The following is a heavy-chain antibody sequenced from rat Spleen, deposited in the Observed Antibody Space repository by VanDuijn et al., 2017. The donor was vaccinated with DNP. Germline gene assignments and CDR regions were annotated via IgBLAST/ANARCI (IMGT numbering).Heavy chain of an antibody. D-gene: IGHD1-12*02. CDR2: IKAKSNNYAT. CDR3: AWRYYDGSYYYFDY. J-gene: IGHJ2*01. CDR1: GFTFSTAW. Sequence: EVQVLESGGGLVQPGNSLKLSCATSGFTFSTAWMYWYRQFPEKRLEWVARIKAKSNNYATDYTESVKGRFTISRDDSKSSIYLQMNNLKEEETAIYYCAWRYYDGSYYYFDYWGQGVMVTVSS. V-gene: IGHV6-6*01.